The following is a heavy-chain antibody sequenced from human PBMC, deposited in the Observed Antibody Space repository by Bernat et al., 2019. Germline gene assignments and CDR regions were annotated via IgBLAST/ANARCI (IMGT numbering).Heavy chain of an antibody. CDR2: MNPNSGNT. Sequence: QVQLVQSGAEVKKPGASVKVSCKTSGYTFISYDINWVRQATGQGLEWMGWMNPNSGNTGYAQKFQGRVTMTRNTSISTVYMELSSLRSEDTAVYYCARGRTIRQSRPFDIWGQGTTVTVSS. J-gene: IGHJ3*02. D-gene: IGHD6-6*01. CDR1: GYTFISYD. V-gene: IGHV1-8*02. CDR3: ARGRTIRQSRPFDI.